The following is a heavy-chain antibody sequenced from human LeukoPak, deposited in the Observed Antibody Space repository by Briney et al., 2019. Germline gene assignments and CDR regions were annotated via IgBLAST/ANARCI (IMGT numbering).Heavy chain of an antibody. CDR2: IYTSGST. D-gene: IGHD3-22*01. CDR3: GRERSYYYDSSGSL. J-gene: IGHJ4*02. V-gene: IGHV4-4*07. Sequence: SETLSLTCTVSGGSISSYYWSWIRQPAGKGLEWIGRIYTSGSTNYNPSLKRRVTMSVDTSKNQFSLKLSSVTAADTAVYYCGRERSYYYDSSGSLWGQGTLVTVSS. CDR1: GGSISSYY.